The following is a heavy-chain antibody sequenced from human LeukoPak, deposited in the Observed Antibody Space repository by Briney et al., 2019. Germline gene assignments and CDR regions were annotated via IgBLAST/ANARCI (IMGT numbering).Heavy chain of an antibody. CDR2: VSTDGSTK. Sequence: GGSLRLSCAASGFTFSDYYMSWFRQAPGKGLEWVSYVSTDGSTKYYADSVKGRFTISRDNAKNSLSLQMNSLRDDDTAVYYCARGGLDAFHTWGRGTRVTVSS. CDR3: ARGGLDAFHT. CDR1: GFTFSDYY. V-gene: IGHV3-11*04. J-gene: IGHJ3*02.